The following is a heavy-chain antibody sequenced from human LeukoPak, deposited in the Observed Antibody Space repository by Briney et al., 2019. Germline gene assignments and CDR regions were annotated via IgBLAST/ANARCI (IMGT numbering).Heavy chain of an antibody. J-gene: IGHJ4*02. CDR3: ARVESGSEYDLYIDN. Sequence: PGGSLRLSCAASGFTLSDYWMTWVRQAPGKGLEWVANINMDGSVKFYGDSVKGRFTISRDNAKNSLYLQMSSLRAEDTAVYYCARVESGSEYDLYIDNWGQGTLVAVSS. V-gene: IGHV3-7*01. D-gene: IGHD2/OR15-2a*01. CDR1: GFTLSDYW. CDR2: INMDGSVK.